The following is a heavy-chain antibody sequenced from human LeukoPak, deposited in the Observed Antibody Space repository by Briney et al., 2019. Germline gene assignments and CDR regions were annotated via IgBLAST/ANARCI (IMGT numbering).Heavy chain of an antibody. CDR2: ISGSDGST. CDR3: AYMRGLYYGIDY. Sequence: GGSLRLSCAASGFTFSSYAMTWVRQAPGKGLEWVSSISGSDGSTYYADSVKGRFTISRDNSKNTLYLQMNSLRAEVTAVYYCAYMRGLYYGIDYWGQGTLVTVSS. D-gene: IGHD3-10*01. J-gene: IGHJ4*02. V-gene: IGHV3-23*01. CDR1: GFTFSSYA.